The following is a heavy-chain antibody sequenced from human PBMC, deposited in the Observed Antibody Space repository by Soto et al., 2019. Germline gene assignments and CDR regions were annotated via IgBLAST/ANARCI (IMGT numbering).Heavy chain of an antibody. CDR3: ARAPVGLDTISYFDY. V-gene: IGHV4-59*04. J-gene: IGHJ4*02. D-gene: IGHD3-3*01. CDR2: IYNGGST. Sequence: SGTLSLTCTFSGGSLGSYYWSWLRRPPGKGLEWIGYIYNGGSTYYRPSLESRMHMSLDATRNHYSLRLTSVTAADTAVYFCARAPVGLDTISYFDYWGQGKLVTVAS. CDR1: GGSLGSYY.